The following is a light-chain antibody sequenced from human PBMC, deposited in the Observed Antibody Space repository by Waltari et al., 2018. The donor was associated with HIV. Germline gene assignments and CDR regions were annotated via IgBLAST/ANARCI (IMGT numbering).Light chain of an antibody. V-gene: IGLV2-14*01. CDR2: EVS. CDR3: SSYTSSSTSHV. Sequence: QSALTLPASVSGSPGPPITISCTATSSDVGGYNYVSWYQQHPGKAPKLMIYEVSNRPSGVSNRFSGSKSGNTASLTISGLQAEDEAGYYCSSYTSSSTSHVFGTGTKVTVL. CDR1: SSDVGGYNY. J-gene: IGLJ1*01.